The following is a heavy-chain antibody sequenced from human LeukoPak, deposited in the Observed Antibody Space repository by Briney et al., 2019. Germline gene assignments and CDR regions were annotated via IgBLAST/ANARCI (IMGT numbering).Heavy chain of an antibody. CDR1: GGSINSNNYY. CDR3: ARRRRDNYYESSGYYYEIYFDY. J-gene: IGHJ4*02. CDR2: IYSSETT. D-gene: IGHD3-22*01. V-gene: IGHV4-39*02. Sequence: SETLSLTCTVSGGSINSNNYYWGWLRQPPGQGLEWIGRIYSSETTYYNPSLKSRVTMSVDTAKNNISLQLSTVTAADTAVYYCARRRRDNYYESSGYYYEIYFDYWGQGTLVTVSS.